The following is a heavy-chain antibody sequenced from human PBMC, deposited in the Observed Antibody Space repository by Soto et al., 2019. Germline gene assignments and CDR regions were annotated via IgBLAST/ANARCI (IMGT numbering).Heavy chain of an antibody. CDR2: IYYSGST. CDR3: ARSIREYYFDY. J-gene: IGHJ4*02. V-gene: IGHV4-39*07. D-gene: IGHD3-10*01. CDR1: GGSISSSSYY. Sequence: SETLSLTCTVSGGSISSSSYYWGWIRQPPGKGLEWIGSIYYSGSTYYNPSLKSRVTISVDTSKNQFSLKLSSVTAADTAVYYCARSIREYYFDYWGQGTLVTVSS.